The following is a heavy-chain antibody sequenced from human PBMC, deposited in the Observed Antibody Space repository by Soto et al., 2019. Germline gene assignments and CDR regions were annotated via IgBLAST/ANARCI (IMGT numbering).Heavy chain of an antibody. CDR3: ARYICIGDCRGFDL. V-gene: IGHV4-59*01. CDR2: VFYTGST. D-gene: IGHD2-21*02. Sequence: QVQLLESGPGLVKPSETLSLTCTVTGGSISGYFWSWVRQPPGKGLEWLGYVFYTGSTTSNPSLKRRVNMSVDTSKNQFSLKVNSVTVADTAVYYCARYICIGDCRGFDLWGQGTMVTVSS. CDR1: GGSISGYF. J-gene: IGHJ3*01.